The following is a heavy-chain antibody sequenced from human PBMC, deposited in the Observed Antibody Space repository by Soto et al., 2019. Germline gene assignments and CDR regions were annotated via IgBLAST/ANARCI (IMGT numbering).Heavy chain of an antibody. CDR3: ARKALLCDF. CDR1: GYNFTDFS. V-gene: IGHV1-18*01. D-gene: IGHD3-10*01. Sequence: QIQLVQSGPEVTKPGASVKVSCKTSGYNFTDFSITWVRQAPGQGLEWMGWVSPYYGNTKYTEKFQDRVTMTADTSTNPVSLELRTLTSADTAIYYWARKALLCDFWGQGTLVNVSS. CDR2: VSPYYGNT. J-gene: IGHJ4*02.